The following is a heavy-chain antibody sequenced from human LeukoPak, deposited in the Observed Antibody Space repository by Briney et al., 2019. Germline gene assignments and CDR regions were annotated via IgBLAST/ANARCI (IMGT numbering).Heavy chain of an antibody. J-gene: IGHJ4*02. CDR3: ARDQMYSRGWSLFSSDY. Sequence: PGGSLRLSCAASGFTFSSYSMNWVRQAPGKGLEWVSSISSSSSYIYYADSVKGRFTISRDNAKNSLYLQMNSLRAEDTAVYYCARDQMYSRGWSLFSSDYWGQGTLVTVSS. CDR1: GFTFSSYS. D-gene: IGHD6-19*01. V-gene: IGHV3-21*01. CDR2: ISSSSSYI.